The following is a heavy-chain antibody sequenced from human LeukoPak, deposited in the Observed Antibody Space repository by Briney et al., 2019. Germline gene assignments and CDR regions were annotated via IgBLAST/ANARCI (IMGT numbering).Heavy chain of an antibody. CDR1: GYTLTELS. Sequence: ASVKVSCKVSGYTLTELSMHWVRQAPGKGLEWMGGFDPEDGETIYAQKFQGRVTMTEDTSTDTAYMELSSLRSEDTAVYYCAMGPKQFIVGATTPLFDYWGQGTLVTVSS. D-gene: IGHD1-26*01. V-gene: IGHV1-24*01. CDR2: FDPEDGET. J-gene: IGHJ4*02. CDR3: AMGPKQFIVGATTPLFDY.